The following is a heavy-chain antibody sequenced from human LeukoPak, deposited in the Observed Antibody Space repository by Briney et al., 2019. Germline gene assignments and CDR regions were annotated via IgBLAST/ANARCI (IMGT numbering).Heavy chain of an antibody. V-gene: IGHV4-39*01. CDR3: ARRAAAGTMAFDY. J-gene: IGHJ4*02. Sequence: SETLSLTCTVSGGSISSSSYYWGWIRQPPGKGLEWIGSIYYSGSTYYNPSLKSRVTISVDTSKNQFSLKLSPVTAADTAVYYCARRAAAGTMAFDYWGQGTLVTVSS. D-gene: IGHD6-13*01. CDR1: GGSISSSSYY. CDR2: IYYSGST.